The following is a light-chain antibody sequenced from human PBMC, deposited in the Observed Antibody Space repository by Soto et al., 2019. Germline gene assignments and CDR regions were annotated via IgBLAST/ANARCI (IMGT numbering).Light chain of an antibody. CDR3: ASWDDSLNGWV. V-gene: IGLV1-44*01. CDR2: SNN. CDR1: SSNIGSNT. Sequence: QSVLTQPPSASGTPGQRVTISCSGSSSNIGSNTVNWYQQLPATTPKHLIYSNNHRPSGVPDRFSGSKSNTSASLTISGLQSEDEADYYCASWDDSLNGWVFGGGTKVTVL. J-gene: IGLJ3*02.